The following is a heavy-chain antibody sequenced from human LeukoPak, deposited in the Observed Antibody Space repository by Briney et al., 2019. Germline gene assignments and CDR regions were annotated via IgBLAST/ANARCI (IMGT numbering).Heavy chain of an antibody. J-gene: IGHJ4*02. V-gene: IGHV3-7*03. Sequence: GGSLRLSCAASGFTFSSYWMSWVRQAPGKRLEWVANIKQDGSEKYYVDSVKDRFTISRDNAKNSLYLQMNSLRAEDTAVYYCAREGNDFWSGYYIGDDYWGQGTLVTVSS. D-gene: IGHD3-3*01. CDR2: IKQDGSEK. CDR1: GFTFSSYW. CDR3: AREGNDFWSGYYIGDDY.